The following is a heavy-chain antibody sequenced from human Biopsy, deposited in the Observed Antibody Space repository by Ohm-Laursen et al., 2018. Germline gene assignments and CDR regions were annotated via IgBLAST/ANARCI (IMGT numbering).Heavy chain of an antibody. D-gene: IGHD4-17*01. Sequence: SETLSLTCTVSGGSVSSGGFYWSWIRQHPGKGLEWIGYIYYSGTTFYNPSLKSRVTMSVATSDNQFSLKLSSVTAADTAVYFCARDAYGDYDTYY. J-gene: IGHJ6*03. V-gene: IGHV4-61*08. CDR1: GGSVSSGGFY. CDR2: IYYSGTT. CDR3: ARDAYGDYDTYY.